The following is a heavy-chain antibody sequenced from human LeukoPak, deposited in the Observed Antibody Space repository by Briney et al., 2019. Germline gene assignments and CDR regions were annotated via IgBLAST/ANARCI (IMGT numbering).Heavy chain of an antibody. V-gene: IGHV1-18*01. CDR2: ISAYNGNT. D-gene: IGHD2-2*01. Sequence: ASVKVSCKASGYTFTSYGISWVRQAPGQGLEWMGWISAYNGNTNYAQKLQGRVTMTRNTSISTAYMELSSLRSEDTAVYYCATDCSSTSCYGDNWFDPWGQGTLVTVSS. CDR1: GYTFTSYG. J-gene: IGHJ5*02. CDR3: ATDCSSTSCYGDNWFDP.